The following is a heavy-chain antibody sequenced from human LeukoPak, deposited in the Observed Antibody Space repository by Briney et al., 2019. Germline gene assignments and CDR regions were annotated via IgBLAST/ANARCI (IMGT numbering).Heavy chain of an antibody. D-gene: IGHD5-12*01. Sequence: PSETLSLTCTVSGGSISSYYWSWIRQPPGKGLEWIGYIYYSGSTYYNPSLRSRVTIPVDTSKNQFSLKLSSVTAADTAVYYCARSGSGYLRYYFDYWGQGTLVTVSS. CDR3: ARSGSGYLRYYFDY. J-gene: IGHJ4*02. CDR2: IYYSGST. V-gene: IGHV4-59*12. CDR1: GGSISSYY.